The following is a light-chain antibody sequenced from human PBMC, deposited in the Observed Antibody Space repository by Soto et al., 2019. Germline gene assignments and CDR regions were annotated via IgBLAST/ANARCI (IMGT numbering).Light chain of an antibody. CDR1: SSVVGGYNY. J-gene: IGLJ1*01. CDR2: DVS. CDR3: SSYTSSSTGV. V-gene: IGLV2-14*01. Sequence: QSVLTQPASVSGSPGQSITISCTGTSSVVGGYNYVSWYQQHPGKAPKLMIYDVSNRPSGVSNRFSGSKSGNTASLTISGLQSEFEADYYCSSYTSSSTGVFGTGNKVTVL.